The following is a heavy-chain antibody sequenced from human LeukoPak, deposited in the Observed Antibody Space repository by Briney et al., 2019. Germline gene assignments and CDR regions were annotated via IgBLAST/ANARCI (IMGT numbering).Heavy chain of an antibody. V-gene: IGHV3-74*01. J-gene: IGHJ4*02. CDR2: INSDGSST. Sequence: GGSLRLSCAASGFTFSSYWMHWVRQAPGKGLVWVSRINSDGSSTSYADSVKGRFTISRDNAKNTLYLQMNSLRAEDTAVYYCARGIRPQSSSWYVVIDYWGQGTLVTVSS. D-gene: IGHD6-13*01. CDR3: ARGIRPQSSSWYVVIDY. CDR1: GFTFSSYW.